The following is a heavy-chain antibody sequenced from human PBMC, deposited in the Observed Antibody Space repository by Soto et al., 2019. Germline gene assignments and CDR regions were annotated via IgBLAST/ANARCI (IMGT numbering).Heavy chain of an antibody. CDR1: GYTFTSYD. J-gene: IGHJ6*03. Sequence: ASVKVSCKASGYTFTSYDINWVRQATGQGLEWMGWMNPNSGNTGYAQKFQGRVTMTRNTSISTAYMELSSLRSGDTAVYYCARGCIPYYYYYMDVWGKGTTVTVSS. V-gene: IGHV1-8*01. CDR2: MNPNSGNT. CDR3: ARGCIPYYYYYMDV.